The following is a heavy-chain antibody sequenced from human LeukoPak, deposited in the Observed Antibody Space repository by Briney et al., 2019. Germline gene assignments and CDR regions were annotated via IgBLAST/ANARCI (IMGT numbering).Heavy chain of an antibody. V-gene: IGHV4-34*01. CDR2: INHSGST. CDR3: ARAPTDCSGDTCYYYCMDV. J-gene: IGHJ6*03. CDR1: GGSFSGYY. Sequence: SETLSLTCAVYGGSFSGYYWSWIRQPPAKGLEWIGEINHSGSTNYNPSLTSPVTISLPTSKTQSSLKLSSVTAADPAVYYCARAPTDCSGDTCYYYCMDVWGKGTTVTVSS. D-gene: IGHD2-15*01.